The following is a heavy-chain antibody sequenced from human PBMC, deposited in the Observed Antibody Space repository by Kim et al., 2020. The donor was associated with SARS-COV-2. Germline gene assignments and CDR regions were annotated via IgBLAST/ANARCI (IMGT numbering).Heavy chain of an antibody. Sequence: SETLSLTCSVSDGSISNSSYYWGWIRQPPGKGLEWIGSIYYSGSTYYNPSLKSRVTISMDTSKNQFSLKLNSVTAADTALYYCARHGAPRFPNVPYFYYNLDVWGQGTTVTVSS. CDR1: DGSISNSSYY. CDR2: IYYSGST. J-gene: IGHJ6*02. CDR3: ARHGAPRFPNVPYFYYNLDV. D-gene: IGHD2-2*01. V-gene: IGHV4-39*01.